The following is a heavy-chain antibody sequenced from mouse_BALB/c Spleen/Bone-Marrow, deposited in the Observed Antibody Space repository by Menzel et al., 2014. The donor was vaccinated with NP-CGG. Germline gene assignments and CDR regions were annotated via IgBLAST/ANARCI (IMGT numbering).Heavy chain of an antibody. J-gene: IGHJ1*01. V-gene: IGHV1-9*01. CDR3: ARWGYGSSYVGYFDV. CDR2: ILPGSGST. D-gene: IGHD1-1*01. CDR1: GYTFSRYW. Sequence: VKLMESGAELMKPGASVKISCKATGYTFSRYWIEWVKQRPGHGLEWIGEILPGSGSTNYNEKFKGKATFTADTSSNTAYMQLSSLTSEVSAVYYCARWGYGSSYVGYFDVWGAGTTVTVSS.